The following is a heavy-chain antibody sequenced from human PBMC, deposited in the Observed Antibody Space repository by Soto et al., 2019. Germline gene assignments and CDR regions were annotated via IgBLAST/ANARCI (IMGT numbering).Heavy chain of an antibody. D-gene: IGHD2-21*02. Sequence: QLQLQESGPGLVKPSETLSLTCTVSGGSISSSSYYWGWIRQPPGKGLEWIGSIYYSGSTYYNPSLKSRVTISVDTSKNQFSLKLSSVTAADTAVYYCARQRQVGGFFVVVTAPNWFDPWGQGTLVTVSS. J-gene: IGHJ5*02. CDR1: GGSISSSSYY. CDR3: ARQRQVGGFFVVVTAPNWFDP. CDR2: IYYSGST. V-gene: IGHV4-39*01.